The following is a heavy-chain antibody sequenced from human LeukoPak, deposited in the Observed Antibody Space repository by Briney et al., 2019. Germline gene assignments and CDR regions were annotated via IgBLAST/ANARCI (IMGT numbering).Heavy chain of an antibody. CDR2: IKQDGSEK. D-gene: IGHD1-26*01. CDR1: GFTFSSYW. CDR3: ARLPLSNPSEWGMDY. Sequence: GGSLRLSCAASGFTFSSYWMNWVRQAPGKGPEWVANIKQDGSEKYYVDSVKGRFTISRDNAKNSLYLQMNSLRAEDTAVYYCARLPLSNPSEWGMDYWGQGTLVTVSS. V-gene: IGHV3-7*01. J-gene: IGHJ4*02.